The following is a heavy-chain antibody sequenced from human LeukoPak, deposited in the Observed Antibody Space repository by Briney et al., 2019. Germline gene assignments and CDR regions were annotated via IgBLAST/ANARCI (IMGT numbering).Heavy chain of an antibody. V-gene: IGHV4-59*01. J-gene: IGHJ4*02. CDR3: ARLLWNGEDY. CDR2: IYYSGST. Sequence: KPSETLSLTCTVSGGSISSYYWSWIRQPPGKRLEWIGHIYYSGSTNYNPSLKSRVTISVDTSKNQFSLKPSSVTAADTAVYYCARLLWNGEDYWGQGTLVTVSS. D-gene: IGHD3-3*01. CDR1: GGSISSYY.